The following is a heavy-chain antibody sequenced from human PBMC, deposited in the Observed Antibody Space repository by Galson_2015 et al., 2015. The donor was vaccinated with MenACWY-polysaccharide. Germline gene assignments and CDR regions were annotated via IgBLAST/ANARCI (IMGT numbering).Heavy chain of an antibody. J-gene: IGHJ2*01. D-gene: IGHD4-17*01. CDR1: GDFISNYY. Sequence: SETLSLTCTVSGDFISNYYWSWIRQPAGKGLEWIGRISTSGYTNYNPSLKSRVAMSVDTSKEQFSLKLSSVTAADTAIYYCVRPTTMTAHWYFDLWGRGTLVTVSS. V-gene: IGHV4-4*07. CDR2: ISTSGYT. CDR3: VRPTTMTAHWYFDL.